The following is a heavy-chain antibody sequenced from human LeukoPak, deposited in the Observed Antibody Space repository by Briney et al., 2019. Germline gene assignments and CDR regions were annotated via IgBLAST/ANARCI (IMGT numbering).Heavy chain of an antibody. CDR2: ISHGGST. CDR1: GYSISSGYF. J-gene: IGHJ4*02. D-gene: IGHD4-17*01. CDR3: ARATVTTEGDYFDY. Sequence: SETLSLTCTVSGYSISSGYFWGWIRQPPGKGLEWIGTISHGGSTYYNPSLESRVTISVDTSKNQFSLNLSSVTAADTAVFYCARATVTTEGDYFDYWGQGTLVTVSS. V-gene: IGHV4-38-2*02.